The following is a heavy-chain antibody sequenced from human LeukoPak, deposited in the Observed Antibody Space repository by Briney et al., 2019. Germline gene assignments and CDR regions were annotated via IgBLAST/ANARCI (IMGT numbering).Heavy chain of an antibody. V-gene: IGHV3-30*04. CDR3: ARDLGYCSGGSCYIGFFDY. Sequence: GRSLRLSRAASGFTFSSFAMHWVRQAPGKGLEWVAVISYDGSNKYYADSVKGRFTISRDNSKNTLYLQMNSLRAEDTAVYYCARDLGYCSGGSCYIGFFDYWGQGTLVTVSS. J-gene: IGHJ4*02. D-gene: IGHD2-15*01. CDR2: ISYDGSNK. CDR1: GFTFSSFA.